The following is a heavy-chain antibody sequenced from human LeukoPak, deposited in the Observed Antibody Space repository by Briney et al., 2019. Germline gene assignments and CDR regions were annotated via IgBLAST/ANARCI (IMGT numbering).Heavy chain of an antibody. Sequence: PGGSLRLSCAASGFTFSSYAMHWVRQAPGKGLEWVAVISYDGSNKYYADSVKGRFTISRDNSKNTLYLQMNSLRAEDTAVYYCAKEDCSSTSCYNDYWGQGTLVTVSP. V-gene: IGHV3-30-3*01. D-gene: IGHD2-2*02. J-gene: IGHJ4*02. CDR2: ISYDGSNK. CDR3: AKEDCSSTSCYNDY. CDR1: GFTFSSYA.